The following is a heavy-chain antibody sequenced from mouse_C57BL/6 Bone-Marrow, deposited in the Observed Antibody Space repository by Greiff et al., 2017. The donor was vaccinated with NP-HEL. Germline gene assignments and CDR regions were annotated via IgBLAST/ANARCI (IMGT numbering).Heavy chain of an antibody. Sequence: EVKLMESGGGLVKPGGSLKLSCAASGFTFSSYAMSWVRQTPEKRLEWVATISDGGSYTYYPDNVKGRFTISRDNAKNNLYLQMSHLKSEDTAMYYCARDEGYWYFDVWGTGTTVTVSS. CDR2: ISDGGSYT. V-gene: IGHV5-4*01. CDR1: GFTFSSYA. J-gene: IGHJ1*03. CDR3: ARDEGYWYFDV.